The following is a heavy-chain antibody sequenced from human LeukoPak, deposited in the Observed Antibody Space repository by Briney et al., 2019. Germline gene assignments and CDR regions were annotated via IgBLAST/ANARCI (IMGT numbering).Heavy chain of an antibody. Sequence: GGSLRPSCAASGFTFSSNSMNWVRRVPGKGLEWVASISSWSTYMYYADSLKGRFTISRDNAKNSVYQQMNSLRAEDTAVYYCAREASHSSSRPSGFDPWGQGTLVTVSS. J-gene: IGHJ5*02. D-gene: IGHD6-6*01. CDR1: GFTFSSNS. CDR3: AREASHSSSRPSGFDP. V-gene: IGHV3-21*01. CDR2: ISSWSTYM.